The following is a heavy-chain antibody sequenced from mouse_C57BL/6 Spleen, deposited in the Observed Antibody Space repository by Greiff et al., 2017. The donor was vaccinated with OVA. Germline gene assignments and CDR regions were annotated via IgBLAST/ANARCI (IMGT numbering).Heavy chain of an antibody. J-gene: IGHJ3*01. CDR3: AREGYYYGSSTFAY. CDR1: GYTFTDYY. CDR2: IYPGSGNT. D-gene: IGHD1-1*01. Sequence: VQLQQSGAELVRPGASVKLSCKASGYTFTDYYINWVKQRPGQGLEWIARIYPGSGNTYYNEKFKGKATLTAEKSSSTAYMQLSSLTSEDSAVYCGAREGYYYGSSTFAYWGQGTLVTVSA. V-gene: IGHV1-76*01.